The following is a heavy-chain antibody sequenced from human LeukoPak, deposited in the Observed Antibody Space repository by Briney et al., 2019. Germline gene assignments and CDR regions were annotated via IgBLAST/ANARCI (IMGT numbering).Heavy chain of an antibody. D-gene: IGHD3-10*01. CDR3: ARVCPHDGDYYYYYGMDV. V-gene: IGHV4-59*01. CDR1: GGSIGSFY. Sequence: SETLSLTCTVSGGSIGSFYWNWIRQPAGKGLEWIGYICYSGSTNYNPSLKSRVTISVDTSKNQFSLKLSSVTAADTAVYYCARVCPHDGDYYYYYGMDVWGQGTTVTVSS. J-gene: IGHJ6*02. CDR2: ICYSGST.